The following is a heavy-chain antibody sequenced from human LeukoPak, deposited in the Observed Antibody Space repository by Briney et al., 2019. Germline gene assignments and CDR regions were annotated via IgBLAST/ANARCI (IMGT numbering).Heavy chain of an antibody. CDR2: MNPNSGNT. Sequence: ASVKVSCKASGYTFTSYDINWVRQATGQGLEWMGWMNPNSGNTGYAQKFQGRVTITRNTSISTAYMELSSLRSEDTAVYYCARESSGDYYFDYWGQGTLVTVSS. CDR1: GYTFTSYD. CDR3: ARESSGDYYFDY. V-gene: IGHV1-8*03. J-gene: IGHJ4*02. D-gene: IGHD7-27*01.